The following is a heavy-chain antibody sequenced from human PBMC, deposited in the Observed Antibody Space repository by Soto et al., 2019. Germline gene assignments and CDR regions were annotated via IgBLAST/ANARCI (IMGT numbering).Heavy chain of an antibody. CDR3: ARGPRAPPPHDYGMDV. CDR2: ISGGGETT. Sequence: GGSLRLSCAASGFTFSSHVMNWVRQAPGKGIEWVAAISGGGETTYYGDSVEGRFTMSRDNSKNTLYLQMNSLRAEDTFVYYCARGPRAPPPHDYGMDVWGQGTTVTVSS. V-gene: IGHV3-23*01. CDR1: GFTFSSHV. J-gene: IGHJ6*02.